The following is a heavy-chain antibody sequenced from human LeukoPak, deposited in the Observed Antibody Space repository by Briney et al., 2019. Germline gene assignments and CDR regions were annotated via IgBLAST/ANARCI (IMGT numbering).Heavy chain of an antibody. CDR1: GGSFSGYY. D-gene: IGHD3-3*01. CDR2: INHSGST. V-gene: IGHV4-34*01. J-gene: IGHJ5*02. CDR3: ARIISTYYDFWSPRGDWFDP. Sequence: PSETLSLTCAVYGGSFSGYYWSWLRQPPGKGLEWIGEINHSGSTNYNPSLKSRVTISVDTSKNQFSLKLSSVTAADTAVYYCARIISTYYDFWSPRGDWFDPWGQGTLVTVSS.